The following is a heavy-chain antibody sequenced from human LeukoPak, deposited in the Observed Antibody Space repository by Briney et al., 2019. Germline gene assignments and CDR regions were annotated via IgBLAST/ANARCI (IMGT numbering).Heavy chain of an antibody. Sequence: PSETLSLTCAVYGGSFIDYYWSWIRQPPGKGLEWIGEINHSGTTNYNPSLKSRVTISVDTSRNQFSLRLTSVTAADTAVYYCARVRVAVGVDYWGQGTLVTVSS. CDR2: INHSGTT. V-gene: IGHV4-34*01. CDR3: ARVRVAVGVDY. CDR1: GGSFIDYY. J-gene: IGHJ4*02. D-gene: IGHD1-26*01.